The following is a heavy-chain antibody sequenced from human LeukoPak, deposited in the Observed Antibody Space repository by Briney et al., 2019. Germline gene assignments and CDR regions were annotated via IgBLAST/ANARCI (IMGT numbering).Heavy chain of an antibody. CDR3: ARGTYGDPPSY. CDR1: GFTFSSYA. J-gene: IGHJ4*02. CDR2: ISYDGSNK. D-gene: IGHD4-17*01. V-gene: IGHV3-30-3*01. Sequence: PGRSLRLSCAASGFTFSSYAMHWVRQAPGKGLEWVAVISYDGSNKYYADSVKGRFTISRDNSKSTLYLQMNSLRAEDTAVYYCARGTYGDPPSYWGQGTLVTVSS.